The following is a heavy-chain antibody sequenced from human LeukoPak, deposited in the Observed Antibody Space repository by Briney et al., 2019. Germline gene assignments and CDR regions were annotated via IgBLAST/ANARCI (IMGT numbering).Heavy chain of an antibody. V-gene: IGHV3-21*01. J-gene: IGHJ4*02. CDR2: ISSSSSYI. Sequence: GGSLRLSCAASGFTFSSYFMNWVRQAPGKGLEWVSSISSSSSYIYYADSVKGRFTISRDNAKNSLYLQMNSLRAGDTAVYYCARGGPYDYVWGSYRSLRFDYWGQGTLVTVSS. D-gene: IGHD3-16*02. CDR3: ARGGPYDYVWGSYRSLRFDY. CDR1: GFTFSSYF.